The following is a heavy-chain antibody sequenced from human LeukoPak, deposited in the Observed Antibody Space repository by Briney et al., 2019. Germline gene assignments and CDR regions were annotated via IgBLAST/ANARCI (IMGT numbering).Heavy chain of an antibody. CDR3: ARGQRITMTD. CDR2: INHSGST. CDR1: GGSFSAYY. V-gene: IGHV4-34*01. Sequence: SETLSLTCAVYGGSFSAYYWSWIRQPPGKGLEWIGEINHSGSTNYNPSLKRRVAISVDTSRNQFSLRLSSVTAADTAVYYCARGQRITMTDWGQGTLVTVSS. J-gene: IGHJ4*02. D-gene: IGHD3-22*01.